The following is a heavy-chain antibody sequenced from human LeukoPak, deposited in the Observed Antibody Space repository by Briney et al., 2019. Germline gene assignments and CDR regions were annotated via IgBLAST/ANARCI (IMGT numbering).Heavy chain of an antibody. Sequence: SETLSLTCTVSGGSISSYYWSWIRQPPGKGLEWIGYIYYSGSTNCNPSLKSRVTISVDTSKNQFSLKLSSVTAADTAVYYCARDSDYYDSSGFLFDIWGQGTMVTVSS. CDR1: GGSISSYY. J-gene: IGHJ3*02. D-gene: IGHD3-22*01. CDR2: IYYSGST. V-gene: IGHV4-59*01. CDR3: ARDSDYYDSSGFLFDI.